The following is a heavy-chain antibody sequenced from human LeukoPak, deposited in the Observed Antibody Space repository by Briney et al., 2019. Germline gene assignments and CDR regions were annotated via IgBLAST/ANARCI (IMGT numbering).Heavy chain of an antibody. J-gene: IGHJ4*02. CDR2: IYYSGST. Sequence: SETLSLTCTVSGGSISSGGYYWRWIRQHPGKGLEWIGYIYYSGSTYYNPSLKSRVTISVDTSKNQFSLKLSSVTAADTAVYYCARGIHLSPFFDYWGQGTLVTVSS. D-gene: IGHD5-18*01. CDR1: GGSISSGGYY. V-gene: IGHV4-31*03. CDR3: ARGIHLSPFFDY.